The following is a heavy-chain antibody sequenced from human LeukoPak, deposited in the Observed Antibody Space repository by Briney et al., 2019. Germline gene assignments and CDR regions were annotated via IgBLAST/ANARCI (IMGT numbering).Heavy chain of an antibody. CDR3: ARLTVGDYFDY. Sequence: SETLSLTCTVSGGSISSYYWSWIRQPPGKGLEWIGYIYYSGSTNYNPSLKSRVTISVDTSKNQFSLKLSSVTAADTAVYYCARLTVGDYFDYWGQGTLVTVSS. V-gene: IGHV4-59*08. CDR1: GGSISSYY. D-gene: IGHD2-8*02. CDR2: IYYSGST. J-gene: IGHJ4*02.